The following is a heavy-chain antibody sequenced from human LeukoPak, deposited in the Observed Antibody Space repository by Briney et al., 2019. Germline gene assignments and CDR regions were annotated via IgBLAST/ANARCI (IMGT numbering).Heavy chain of an antibody. J-gene: IGHJ4*02. D-gene: IGHD5-24*01. CDR1: GFTFSSFS. CDR2: ISSSSSYI. CDR3: ARDRGVEMATMGLDS. Sequence: GGSLRLSCAASGFTFSSFSMNWVRQAPGKGLEWVSSISSSSSYIYYADSVKGRFTISRDNAKNSLYLHMNSLRAEDTAVYYCARDRGVEMATMGLDSWGQGTLVTVSS. V-gene: IGHV3-21*01.